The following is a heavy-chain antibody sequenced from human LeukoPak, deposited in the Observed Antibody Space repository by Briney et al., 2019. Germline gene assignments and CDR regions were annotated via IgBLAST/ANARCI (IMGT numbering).Heavy chain of an antibody. CDR2: ISGSGGST. CDR3: ARRYYYGSGSSTRPNAFDI. V-gene: IGHV3-23*01. D-gene: IGHD3-10*01. CDR1: GFTFSSYA. J-gene: IGHJ3*02. Sequence: PGGSLRLSCAASGFTFSSYAMSWVRQAPGKGLEWVSAISGSGGSTYYADSVKGRFTISRDNSKNTLYLQMNSLRAEDTAVYYCARRYYYGSGSSTRPNAFDIWGQGTMVTVSS.